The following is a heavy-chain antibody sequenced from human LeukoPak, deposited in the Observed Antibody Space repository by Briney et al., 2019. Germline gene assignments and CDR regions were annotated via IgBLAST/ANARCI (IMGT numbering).Heavy chain of an antibody. J-gene: IGHJ4*02. V-gene: IGHV1-18*01. Sequence: ASVKVSCKASGGTFSSYAISWVRQAPGQGLEWMGWISAYNGNTNYAQKLQGRVTMTTDTSTSTAYMELRSLRSDDTAVYYCARDPITKPDLEDYWGQGTLVTVSS. CDR1: GGTFSSYA. D-gene: IGHD3-10*01. CDR3: ARDPITKPDLEDY. CDR2: ISAYNGNT.